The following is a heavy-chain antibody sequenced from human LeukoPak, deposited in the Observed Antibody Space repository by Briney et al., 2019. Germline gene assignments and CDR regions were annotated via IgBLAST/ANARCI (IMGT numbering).Heavy chain of an antibody. Sequence: SETLSLTCAVYGGSFNGYYWSWIRQPPGKGLEWIGEINHSGSTNYNPSLKSRVTISVDTSKNQFSLKLSSVTAADTAVYYCARARGIVVVPAATERANWFDPWGQGTLVTVSS. CDR1: GGSFNGYY. V-gene: IGHV4-34*01. J-gene: IGHJ5*02. D-gene: IGHD2-2*01. CDR2: INHSGST. CDR3: ARARGIVVVPAATERANWFDP.